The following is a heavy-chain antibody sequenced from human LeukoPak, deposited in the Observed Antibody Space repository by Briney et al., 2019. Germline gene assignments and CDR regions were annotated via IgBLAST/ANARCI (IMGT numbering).Heavy chain of an antibody. V-gene: IGHV3-48*03. Sequence: GGSLRLSWAASGFTSSSYEMNWVRQAPGKGLEWVSYISSSGSTIYYADSVKGRFTISRDNAKNSLYLQMNSLRAEDTAVYYCAELGITMIGGVWGKGTTVTISS. J-gene: IGHJ6*04. D-gene: IGHD3-10*02. CDR3: AELGITMIGGV. CDR1: GFTSSSYE. CDR2: ISSSGSTI.